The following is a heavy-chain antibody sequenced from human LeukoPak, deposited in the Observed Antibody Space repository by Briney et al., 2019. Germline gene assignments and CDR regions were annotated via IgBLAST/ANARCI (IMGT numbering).Heavy chain of an antibody. CDR1: GFTFSNAW. D-gene: IGHD6-13*01. CDR3: TTENLIAAGYYFDY. Sequence: GGSLRLSCAASGFTFSNAWMSWVRQAPGKGLEWVGRIKSKTDGGTTDYAAPVKGRFTISRDDSKNTLYLQMSSLKTEDTAVYYCTTENLIAAGYYFDYRGQGTLVTVSS. CDR2: IKSKTDGGTT. V-gene: IGHV3-15*01. J-gene: IGHJ4*02.